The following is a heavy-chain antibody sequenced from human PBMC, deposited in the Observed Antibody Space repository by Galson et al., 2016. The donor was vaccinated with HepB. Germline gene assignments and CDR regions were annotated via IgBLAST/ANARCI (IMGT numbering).Heavy chain of an antibody. D-gene: IGHD3-10*02. V-gene: IGHV3-7*03. CDR3: AKAMVGKDVFDM. J-gene: IGHJ3*02. CDR2: IKEDGTER. Sequence: SLRLSCAVSGFTSSNSWMSWVRQAPGKGLEWVANIKEDGTERYYAESVKGRFTLSLDNAKNSHFLQMNHLRAEDTAVYYCAKAMVGKDVFDMWGQGTMVTVSS. CDR1: GFTSSNSW.